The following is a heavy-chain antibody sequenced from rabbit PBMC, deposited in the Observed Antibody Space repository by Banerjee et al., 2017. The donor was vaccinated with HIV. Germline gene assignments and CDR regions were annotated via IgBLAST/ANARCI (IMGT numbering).Heavy chain of an antibody. D-gene: IGHD4-1*01. CDR1: GFDFSTYG. CDR3: ARDLAGVIGWNFGL. V-gene: IGHV1S45*01. J-gene: IGHJ6*01. CDR2: IGTADGNT. Sequence: QEQLEESGGGLVQPGGSLKLSCKASGFDFSTYGVSWVRQAPGKGLEWIACIGTADGNTFYANWAKGRFTISKTSSTTVTLQMTSLTAADTATYFCARDLAGVIGWNFGLWGPGTLVTVS.